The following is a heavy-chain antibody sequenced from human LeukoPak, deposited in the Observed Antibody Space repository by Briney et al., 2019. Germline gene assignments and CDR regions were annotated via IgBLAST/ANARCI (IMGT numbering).Heavy chain of an antibody. D-gene: IGHD4-11*01. CDR1: GGSFCGYY. V-gene: IGHV4-34*01. CDR2: INRSGST. CDR3: ARRTTVSTFLSV. J-gene: IGHJ1*01. Sequence: MPSETLSLTCAVYGGSFCGYYWSWIRQPPGKGLEWVGEINRSGSTNYNPSLTSRVTISVVTYPNLSSLKLSSVTAADTAVYYWARRTTVSTFLSVWGQGTLVTVSS.